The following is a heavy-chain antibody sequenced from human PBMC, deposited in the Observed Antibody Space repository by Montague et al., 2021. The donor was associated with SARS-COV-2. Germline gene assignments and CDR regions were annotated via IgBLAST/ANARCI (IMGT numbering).Heavy chain of an antibody. J-gene: IGHJ4*02. CDR3: ARGYYDSSGYYATVVVH. CDR2: IYSGGST. V-gene: IGHV3-66*01. Sequence: SLRLSCAASGFTVSSNYMSWVRQAPGKGLEWVSVIYSGGSTYYSDSVKGRFTISRDNSNNTLYLQMNNLRAEDTAVYYCARGYYDSSGYYATVVVHWGQGTLVTVSS. CDR1: GFTVSSNY. D-gene: IGHD3-22*01.